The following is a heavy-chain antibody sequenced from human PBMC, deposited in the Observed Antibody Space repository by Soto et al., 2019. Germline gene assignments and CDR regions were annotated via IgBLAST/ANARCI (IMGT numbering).Heavy chain of an antibody. D-gene: IGHD3-10*01. V-gene: IGHV1-3*01. Sequence: ASVEVSCKAPGDTVASYAVHLVRQAPGQRLEWMGWINAGNGNTKYSQKFQGRVTITRDTSASTAYMELSSLRSEDTAVYYCARVNYYGSGSPPPYLFAPWGQGTLVTV. CDR3: ARVNYYGSGSPPPYLFAP. CDR2: INAGNGNT. J-gene: IGHJ5*02. CDR1: GDTVASYA.